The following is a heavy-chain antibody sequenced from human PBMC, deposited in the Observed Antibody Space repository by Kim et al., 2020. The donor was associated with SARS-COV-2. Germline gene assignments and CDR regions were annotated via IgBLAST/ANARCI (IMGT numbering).Heavy chain of an antibody. CDR2: ISYDGSNK. D-gene: IGHD4-17*01. Sequence: GGSLRLSCAASGFTFSSYAMHWVRQAPGKGLEWVAVISYDGSNKYYADSVKGRFTISRDNSKNTQYLQMNSLRAEDTAVYYCARGYGDYTSYYYYGMDVWGQGTTVTVSS. J-gene: IGHJ6*02. CDR1: GFTFSSYA. CDR3: ARGYGDYTSYYYYGMDV. V-gene: IGHV3-30-3*01.